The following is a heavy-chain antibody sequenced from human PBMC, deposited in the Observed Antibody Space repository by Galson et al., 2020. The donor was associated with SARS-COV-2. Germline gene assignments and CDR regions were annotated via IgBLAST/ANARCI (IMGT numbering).Heavy chain of an antibody. CDR1: GYSFTSYW. CDR2: IYPGDSDT. D-gene: IGHD3-10*01. CDR3: ARQTYHYYGSGSYYYYGMDV. V-gene: IGHV5-51*01. J-gene: IGHJ6*02. Sequence: GESLKTSCQGSGYSFTSYWIGWVRQMPGKGLEWMGTIYPGDSDTRYRPSFQGQVTISADKSISTAYLQWSSLKASDTAMYYCARQTYHYYGSGSYYYYGMDVWGQGTTVTVSS.